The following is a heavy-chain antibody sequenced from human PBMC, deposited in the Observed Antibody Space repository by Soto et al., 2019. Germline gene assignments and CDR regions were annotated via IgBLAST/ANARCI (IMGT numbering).Heavy chain of an antibody. Sequence: GSLRLSCVASGFTFTANSMNWVRRAPGKGLEWVSSISSSGSFMDYADSVKGRFTVSRDNAKNTLYLQMSSLRAEDTAVYYCVRLHVWGQGTTVTVSS. V-gene: IGHV3-21*01. J-gene: IGHJ6*02. CDR3: VRLHV. CDR2: ISSSGSFM. CDR1: GFTFTANS.